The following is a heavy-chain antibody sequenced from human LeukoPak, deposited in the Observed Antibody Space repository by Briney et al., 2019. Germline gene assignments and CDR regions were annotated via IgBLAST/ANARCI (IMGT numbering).Heavy chain of an antibody. CDR1: GGSISSYY. J-gene: IGHJ4*02. CDR3: ARITPSGWSDY. D-gene: IGHD6-19*01. CDR2: IYYSGST. Sequence: SETLSLTCTVSGGSISSYYWSWIRQPPGEGLEWIGYIYYSGSTNYNPSLKSRVTISVDTSKNQFSLKLSSVTAADTAVYHCARITPSGWSDYWGQGTLVTVSS. V-gene: IGHV4-59*01.